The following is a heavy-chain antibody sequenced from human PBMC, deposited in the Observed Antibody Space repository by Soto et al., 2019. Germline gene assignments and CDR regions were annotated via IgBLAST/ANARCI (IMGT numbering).Heavy chain of an antibody. CDR1: GYTFTSYD. CDR2: MNPTSGNT. CDR3: ARGRYCSSTSCRYYYYYGMDV. Sequence: AASVKVSCKASGYTFTSYDINWVRQATGQGLEWMGWMNPTSGNTGYAQKFQGRVTMTRNTSISTAYMELSSLRSEDTAVYYCARGRYCSSTSCRYYYYYGMDVWGQGTTVTVSS. V-gene: IGHV1-8*01. J-gene: IGHJ6*02. D-gene: IGHD2-2*01.